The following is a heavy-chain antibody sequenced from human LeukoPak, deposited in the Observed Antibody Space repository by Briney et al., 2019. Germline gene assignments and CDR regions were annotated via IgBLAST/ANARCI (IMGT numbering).Heavy chain of an antibody. D-gene: IGHD2-21*01. CDR1: GFTFSSDW. CDR2: VKQDGSEK. J-gene: IGHJ4*02. Sequence: GGSLRLSCAASGFTFSSDWMSWVRQAPGQGLEWVANVKQDGSEKYYVDSVKGRFTISRDNAKNSLYLQMNSLRAEDTAVYYCARLAYCGGDCFSGLNPFDYWGQGALVTVSS. CDR3: ARLAYCGGDCFSGLNPFDY. V-gene: IGHV3-7*01.